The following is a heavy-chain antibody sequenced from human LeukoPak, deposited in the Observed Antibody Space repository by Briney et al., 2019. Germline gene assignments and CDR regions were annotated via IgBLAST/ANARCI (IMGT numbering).Heavy chain of an antibody. D-gene: IGHD3-3*01. J-gene: IGHJ4*02. V-gene: IGHV1-3*03. CDR2: INAGNGNG. Sequence: ASVKVSCKASGYTFTTYAIHWVRQAPAQRLEWMGWINAGNGNGKYSQEFQGRVTITSDTSASTAYMELSSLRSEDMAVYYCARAITIHQYYDFWSGLDYWGQGTLVTVSS. CDR3: ARAITIHQYYDFWSGLDY. CDR1: GYTFTTYA.